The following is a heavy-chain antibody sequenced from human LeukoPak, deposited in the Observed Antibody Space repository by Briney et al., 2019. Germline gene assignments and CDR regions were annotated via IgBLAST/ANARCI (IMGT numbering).Heavy chain of an antibody. CDR1: GASVATYY. J-gene: IGHJ4*02. Sequence: PSETLSLTCTVSGASVATYYWSWIRQPPGKGLEWVAYIYSSGNGESTMYNPSLKGRVTISVDMSKNQFSLGLSFVTAADTAVYYCARHDAVPVVRRGFDDWGQGTLVTVSS. CDR2: IYSSGNGEST. V-gene: IGHV4-59*08. CDR3: ARHDAVPVVRRGFDD. D-gene: IGHD3-10*02.